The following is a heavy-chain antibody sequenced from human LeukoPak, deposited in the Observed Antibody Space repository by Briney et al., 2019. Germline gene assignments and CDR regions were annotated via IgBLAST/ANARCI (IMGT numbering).Heavy chain of an antibody. V-gene: IGHV3-23*01. D-gene: IGHD3-10*01. J-gene: IGHJ6*02. CDR2: ISGSGGST. Sequence: PGGSLRLSCAASGFTFSSYAMSWVRQAPGKGLEWVSAISGSGGSTYYADSVKGRFTISRDNSKYTLYLQMNSLRAEDTAVYYCAKDQGITMVRGVSLDVWGQGTTVTVSS. CDR3: AKDQGITMVRGVSLDV. CDR1: GFTFSSYA.